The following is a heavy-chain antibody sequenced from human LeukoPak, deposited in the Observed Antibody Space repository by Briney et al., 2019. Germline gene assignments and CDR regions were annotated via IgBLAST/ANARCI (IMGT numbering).Heavy chain of an antibody. Sequence: SQTLSLTCAISGDSVSSNSAAWNWIRQSPSRGLEWLGRTYYRSKWNYDYAVSVKSRITINPDTSKNQFSLQMNFVTPEDTAVYYCASDTGATLDAFDIWGQGTMVTVSS. D-gene: IGHD1-26*01. J-gene: IGHJ3*02. CDR3: ASDTGATLDAFDI. CDR2: TYYRSKWNY. CDR1: GDSVSSNSAA. V-gene: IGHV6-1*01.